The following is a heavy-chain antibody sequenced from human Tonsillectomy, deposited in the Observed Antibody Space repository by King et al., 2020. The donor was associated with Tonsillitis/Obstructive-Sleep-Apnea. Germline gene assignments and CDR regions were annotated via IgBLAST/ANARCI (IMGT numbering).Heavy chain of an antibody. J-gene: IGHJ5*02. Sequence: QLVQSGGGLVQPGGSLRLSCVASGFTFSTYAMTWVRQAPGKGPEWVSGISGSNCGTYYADSVKGRFTISRDNSKNTLYLQMNSLRADDTALYYCAKDFAAVTGDPGSWGQGTLVTVSS. V-gene: IGHV3-23*04. CDR1: GFTFSTYA. CDR3: AKDFAAVTGDPGS. CDR2: ISGSNCGT. D-gene: IGHD6-19*01.